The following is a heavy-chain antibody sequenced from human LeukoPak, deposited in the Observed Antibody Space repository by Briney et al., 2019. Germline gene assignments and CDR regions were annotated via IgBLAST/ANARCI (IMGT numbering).Heavy chain of an antibody. D-gene: IGHD3-22*01. CDR1: GFSLSTTGVA. CDR3: AHSPIGTSSGYHYFFDY. CDR2: IYWDNDR. V-gene: IGHV2-5*02. Sequence: SGPTLLKPTQTLTLTCTFSGFSLSTTGVAVGWIRQPPGTALEWLALIYWDNDRRYSPSLKSRLTITKDTSKNQVVLTMPNMDPVDTATYYCAHSPIGTSSGYHYFFDYWGQGTLVTVSS. J-gene: IGHJ4*02.